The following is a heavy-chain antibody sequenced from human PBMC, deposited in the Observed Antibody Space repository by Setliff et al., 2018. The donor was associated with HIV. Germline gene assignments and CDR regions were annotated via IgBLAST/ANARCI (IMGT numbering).Heavy chain of an antibody. CDR3: ARVRLYSSALDY. J-gene: IGHJ4*02. Sequence: GVEWVSSLNSSCRYIHLADSLKGRFTLSRDTSKNTQSLQMNSLRPEDTAVFYCARVRLYSSALDYWGQGTLVTVSS. CDR2: LNSSCRYI. V-gene: IGHV3-21*01. D-gene: IGHD3-22*01.